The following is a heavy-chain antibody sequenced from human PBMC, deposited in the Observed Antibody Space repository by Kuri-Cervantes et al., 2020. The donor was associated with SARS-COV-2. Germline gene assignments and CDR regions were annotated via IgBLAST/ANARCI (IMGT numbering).Heavy chain of an antibody. V-gene: IGHV4-34*01. CDR3: ARDQVDVVVPAAMGPHWFDP. CDR2: INHSGST. D-gene: IGHD2-2*01. Sequence: SQTLSLTCAVYGGSFSGYYWSWIRQPPGKGLEWIGEINHSGSTNYNPSLKSRVTISVDTSKNQFSLKLSSVTAADTAVYYCARDQVDVVVPAAMGPHWFDPWGQGTLVTVSS. CDR1: GGSFSGYY. J-gene: IGHJ5*02.